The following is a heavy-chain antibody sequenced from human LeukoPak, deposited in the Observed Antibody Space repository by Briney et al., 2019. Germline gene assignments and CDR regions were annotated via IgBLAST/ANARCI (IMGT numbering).Heavy chain of an antibody. CDR2: ISGSGGST. D-gene: IGHD3-22*01. CDR3: AKGGHYYDSSRGAFDH. V-gene: IGHV3-23*01. J-gene: IGHJ4*02. Sequence: PGGSLRLSCAASGFTFSSYAMSWVRQAPGKGLEWVSAISGSGGSTYYADSVKGRFTISRDNSKNTLYLQMNSLRAEDTAVYYCAKGGHYYDSSRGAFDHWGQGTLVTVSS. CDR1: GFTFSSYA.